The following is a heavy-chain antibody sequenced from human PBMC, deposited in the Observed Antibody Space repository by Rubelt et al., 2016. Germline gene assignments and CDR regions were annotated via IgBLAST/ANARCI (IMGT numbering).Heavy chain of an antibody. CDR1: GGTFSSYA. CDR3: ARDPRSYHAFDI. D-gene: IGHD1-26*01. J-gene: IGHJ3*02. Sequence: QVQLVQSGAEVKKPGSSVKVSCKASGGTFSSYAISWVRQAPGQGLEWMGRIIPILGIANCDEKFKGRGTITAEKSTGTAYMELSSLRSEDTAVYYCARDPRSYHAFDIWGQGTMVTVSS. CDR2: IIPILGIA. V-gene: IGHV1-69*04.